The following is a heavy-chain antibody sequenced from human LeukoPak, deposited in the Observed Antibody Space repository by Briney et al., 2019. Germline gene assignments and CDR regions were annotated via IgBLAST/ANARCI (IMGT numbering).Heavy chain of an antibody. CDR1: GGSISSSSYY. CDR2: IYYSGST. Sequence: SETLSLTCTVSGGSISSSSYYWGWIRQPPGKGLEWIGSIYYSGSTYYNPSLKSRVTISVDTSKNQFSLKLSSVTAEDTAVYYCARTLVASFDYWGQGTLVTVSS. CDR3: ARTLVASFDY. V-gene: IGHV4-39*07. D-gene: IGHD2-15*01. J-gene: IGHJ4*02.